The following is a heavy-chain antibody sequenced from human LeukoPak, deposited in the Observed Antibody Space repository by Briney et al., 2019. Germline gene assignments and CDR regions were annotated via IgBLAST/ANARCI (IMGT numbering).Heavy chain of an antibody. Sequence: NPSETLSLTCSVSGDSISSYNYFWGWIRQPPGKGLEWVGSIYYRGNTYHNPSLKSRVTLSADTSKNQFSLKVTSVTAADTAVYYCARASSGYYWDFDYWGQGALVAVSS. J-gene: IGHJ4*02. CDR2: IYYRGNT. CDR1: GDSISSYNYF. V-gene: IGHV4-39*01. CDR3: ARASSGYYWDFDY. D-gene: IGHD3-22*01.